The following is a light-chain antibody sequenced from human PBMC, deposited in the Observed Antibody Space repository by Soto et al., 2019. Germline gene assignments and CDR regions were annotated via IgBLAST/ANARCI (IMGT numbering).Light chain of an antibody. J-gene: IGKJ1*01. Sequence: IQLTQSTYTLSASVGDRVTITCRASQSISSWLAWYQQKPGKAPKLLIYDASSLESGVPSRFSGSGSGTEFTLTISSLQPDDFATYYCQQYNSYPGTFGQGTKVDIK. CDR2: DAS. CDR1: QSISSW. V-gene: IGKV1-5*01. CDR3: QQYNSYPGT.